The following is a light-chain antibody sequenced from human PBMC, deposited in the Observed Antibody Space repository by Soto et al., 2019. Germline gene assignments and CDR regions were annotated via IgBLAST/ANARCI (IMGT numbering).Light chain of an antibody. CDR2: LGS. CDR1: QSLLYSNGYHY. Sequence: DIVMTQSPLSLPVTPGEPASISCRSSQSLLYSNGYHYLDWYLQKPGQSPQLLIYLGSNRASGVPDRFSGSASGTDFTLKISRVEAEDFGVYYCMQTLQTPRSFGPGTKMDIK. J-gene: IGKJ3*01. V-gene: IGKV2-28*01. CDR3: MQTLQTPRS.